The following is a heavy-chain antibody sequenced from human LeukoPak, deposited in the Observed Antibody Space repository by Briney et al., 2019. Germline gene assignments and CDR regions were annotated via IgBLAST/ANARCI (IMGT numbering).Heavy chain of an antibody. CDR3: ARDLEYCSGGSCYRAIDY. D-gene: IGHD2-15*01. CDR2: IWNDGSNK. CDR1: GFPFRSYP. V-gene: IGHV3-33*01. Sequence: GTSLRLSCAASGFPFRSYPMHWVRQGPGKGLEWLSVIWNDGSNKYYADSVKGRFTISRDNAKNSLYLQMNSLRAEDTAVYYCARDLEYCSGGSCYRAIDYWGQGTLVTVSS. J-gene: IGHJ4*02.